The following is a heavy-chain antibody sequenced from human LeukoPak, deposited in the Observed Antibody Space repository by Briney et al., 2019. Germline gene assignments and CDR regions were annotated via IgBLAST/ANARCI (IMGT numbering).Heavy chain of an antibody. CDR2: VFYTGST. Sequence: SETLSLTCIVSGDSISTYYWTWIRQPPGKGLEWIGHVFYTGSTDYNPSLKSRVTISVDTSKNQFSLKLNSVTAADTAVYFCARDRWEGYDILTGNYYHYGMDVWGQGTTVIVSS. V-gene: IGHV4-59*01. J-gene: IGHJ6*02. CDR3: ARDRWEGYDILTGNYYHYGMDV. D-gene: IGHD3-9*01. CDR1: GDSISTYY.